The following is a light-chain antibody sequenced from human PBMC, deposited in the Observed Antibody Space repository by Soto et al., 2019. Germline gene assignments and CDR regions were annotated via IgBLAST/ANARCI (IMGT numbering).Light chain of an antibody. J-gene: IGKJ1*01. CDR3: QHYCNPSE. CDR2: DAS. CDR1: QDISNY. Sequence: DIQLTQSPSSLSASVGDRVTITCQAIQDISNYLNWYQPKPGQAPNLLIYDASNFETRVPSRFSGSVSGTNSTITISRLHHEDMATYYGQHYCNPSEFGQGTKVVIK. V-gene: IGKV1-33*01.